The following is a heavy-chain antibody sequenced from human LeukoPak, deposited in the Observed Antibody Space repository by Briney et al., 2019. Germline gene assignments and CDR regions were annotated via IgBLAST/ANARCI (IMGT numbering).Heavy chain of an antibody. J-gene: IGHJ4*02. CDR3: ASGPDSTMVRGVSDY. CDR2: ISAYNGNT. V-gene: IGHV1-18*01. Sequence: ASVKVSCKASGYTFTSYGISWVRQAPGQGLEWMGWISAYNGNTNYAQKLQGRVTMTTDTSTGTAYMELRSLRSDDTAVYYCASGPDSTMVRGVSDYWGQGTLVTVSS. CDR1: GYTFTSYG. D-gene: IGHD3-10*01.